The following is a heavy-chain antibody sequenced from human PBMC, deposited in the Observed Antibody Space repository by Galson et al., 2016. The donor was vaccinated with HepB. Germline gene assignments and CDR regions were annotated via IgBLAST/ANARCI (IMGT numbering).Heavy chain of an antibody. Sequence: SLRLSCAASGFSFSDYYMIWIRQAPGKGLERVSFITGSGSTMWYADSVKGRFTISRDNPKNSLYLQMNSLRAEDTAVYYCARRTVLIYAADVWGEGTTVTVSS. J-gene: IGHJ6*04. V-gene: IGHV3-11*01. CDR3: ARRTVLIYAADV. CDR1: GFSFSDYY. D-gene: IGHD5/OR15-5a*01. CDR2: ITGSGSTM.